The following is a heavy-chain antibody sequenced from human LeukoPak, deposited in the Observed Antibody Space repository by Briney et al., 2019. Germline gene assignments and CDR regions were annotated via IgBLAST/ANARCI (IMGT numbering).Heavy chain of an antibody. CDR3: ARDTSMITMVRGVPDY. J-gene: IGHJ4*02. Sequence: GGSLRLSCVASGFTFSSYWMNWVRQAPGKGLEWVANIKTDGSQIYYVDSVKGRFTISRDNAKNSLYLQMNSLRAADTAVYYCARDTSMITMVRGVPDYWGQGTLVTVSS. D-gene: IGHD3-10*01. V-gene: IGHV3-7*01. CDR1: GFTFSSYW. CDR2: IKTDGSQI.